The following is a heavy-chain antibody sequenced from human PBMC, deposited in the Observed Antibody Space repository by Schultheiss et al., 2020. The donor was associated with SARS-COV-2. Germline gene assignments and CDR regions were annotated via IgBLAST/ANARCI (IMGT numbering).Heavy chain of an antibody. J-gene: IGHJ4*02. D-gene: IGHD3-22*01. CDR2: IYWADGK. Sequence: SGPTLVKPTETLTLTCTVSGFSLSNARMGVSWIRQPPGKALEWLALIYWADGKHNSPSLKSRVTISKDTSKNQVVLTMTNMDPVDTATYYCARIRPTYYYDSSGYSLPDYWGQGTLVTVSS. CDR3: ARIRPTYYYDSSGYSLPDY. CDR1: GFSLSNARMG. V-gene: IGHV2-26*01.